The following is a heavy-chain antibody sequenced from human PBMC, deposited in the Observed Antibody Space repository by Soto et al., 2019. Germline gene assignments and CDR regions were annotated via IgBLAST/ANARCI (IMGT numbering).Heavy chain of an antibody. V-gene: IGHV4-30-2*01. D-gene: IGHD2-2*02. CDR1: GGSISSGGYS. CDR3: ARGIGGYCSSTSCYKEALDWFDP. J-gene: IGHJ5*02. Sequence: LSLTCAVSGGSISSGGYSWSWIRQPPGKGLEWIGYIYHSGSTYYNPSLKSRVTISVDRSKNQFSLKLSSVTAADTAVYYCARGIGGYCSSTSCYKEALDWFDPWGQGTLVTV. CDR2: IYHSGST.